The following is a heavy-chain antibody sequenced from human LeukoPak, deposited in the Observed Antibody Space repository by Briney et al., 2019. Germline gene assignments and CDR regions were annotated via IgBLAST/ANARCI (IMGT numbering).Heavy chain of an antibody. D-gene: IGHD3-16*01. CDR2: MNQDGSEK. Sequence: GGSLRLSCAASGFTFSESWMSWVRQAPGKGLEWVANMNQDGSEKVYVDSVKGRFTISRDNARESLYLQMSSLRAEDTAVDYCATYTHWVAGDVWGHGTTVTVSS. CDR3: ATYTHWVAGDV. V-gene: IGHV3-7*01. J-gene: IGHJ6*02. CDR1: GFTFSESW.